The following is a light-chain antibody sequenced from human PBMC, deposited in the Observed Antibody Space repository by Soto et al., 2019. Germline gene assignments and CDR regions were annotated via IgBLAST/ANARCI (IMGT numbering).Light chain of an antibody. CDR1: QSVSSY. Sequence: EIVLTQTPATLSLSPGERATLSCRASQSVSSYLAWYQQKPGQAPRLLIYDASNRATGIPARFSGSGSGTDHTLTISSLEPEDFAVYYCQRRSNWPPLYTFGAGTKLEIK. J-gene: IGKJ2*01. V-gene: IGKV3-11*01. CDR3: QRRSNWPPLYT. CDR2: DAS.